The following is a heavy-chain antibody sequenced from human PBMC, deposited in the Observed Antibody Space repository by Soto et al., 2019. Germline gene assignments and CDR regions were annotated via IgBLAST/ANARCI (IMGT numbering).Heavy chain of an antibody. CDR1: GYSFTSYW. V-gene: IGHV5-51*01. D-gene: IGHD2-2*01. CDR2: IYPGDSDT. J-gene: IGHJ6*02. Sequence: PGESLKISCKGSGYSFTSYWIGWVRQMPGKGLEWMGIIYPGDSDTRYSPSFQGQVTISADKSISTAYLQWSSLKASDTAMYYCARFASEDHDHQSIYYGMDVWGQGTTVTVSS. CDR3: ARFASEDHDHQSIYYGMDV.